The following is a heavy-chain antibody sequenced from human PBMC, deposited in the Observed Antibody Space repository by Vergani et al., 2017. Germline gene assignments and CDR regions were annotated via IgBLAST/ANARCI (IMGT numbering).Heavy chain of an antibody. CDR1: GGTFSSYA. J-gene: IGHJ5*02. Sequence: QVQLVQSGAEVKKPGSSVKVSCKASGGTFSSYAISWVRQAPGQGLEWMGRIIPIFGTANYAQKFQGRVTITADKSTSTAYMELSSLRYEDTAVYYCARGYYYDSSGYYFGTDVNWFDPWGQGTLVTVSS. V-gene: IGHV1-69*14. CDR2: IIPIFGTA. CDR3: ARGYYYDSSGYYFGTDVNWFDP. D-gene: IGHD3-22*01.